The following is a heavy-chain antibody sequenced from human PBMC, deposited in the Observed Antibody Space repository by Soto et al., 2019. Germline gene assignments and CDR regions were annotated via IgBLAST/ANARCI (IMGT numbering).Heavy chain of an antibody. V-gene: IGHV3-23*01. Sequence: VQLLESGGGLVQPGGSLRLSCAASGFTFSSYAMSWVRQAPGKGLEWVSAISGSGGSTYYADSVKGRFTISRDNSKNTLYLQMNSLRAEDTAVYYCAKDGSRYCSSTSCYVSRFDYWGQGTLVTVSS. J-gene: IGHJ4*02. D-gene: IGHD2-2*01. CDR2: ISGSGGST. CDR3: AKDGSRYCSSTSCYVSRFDY. CDR1: GFTFSSYA.